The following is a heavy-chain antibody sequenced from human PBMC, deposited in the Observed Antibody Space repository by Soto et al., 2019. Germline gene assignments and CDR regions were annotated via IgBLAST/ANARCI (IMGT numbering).Heavy chain of an antibody. CDR2: ISDDGSSK. Sequence: QVQLVESGGGVVQPGRSLRLSCAASGFIFSSYAMHWVRQAPGKGLEWVALISDDGSSKYYADSVKGRFTISRDNSKNTLYLQMYSLSAEDTAVYYCTRADLTVTLSVFDPWGQGTLVTVSS. D-gene: IGHD4-17*01. CDR3: TRADLTVTLSVFDP. CDR1: GFIFSSYA. V-gene: IGHV3-30-3*01. J-gene: IGHJ5*02.